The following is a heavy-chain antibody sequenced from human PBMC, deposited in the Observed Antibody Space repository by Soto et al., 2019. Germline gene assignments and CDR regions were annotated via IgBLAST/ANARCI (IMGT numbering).Heavy chain of an antibody. Sequence: SETLSLTCTVSGGSISSYYWSWIRQPPGKGLEWIGYIYYSGSTNYNPSLKSRVTISVDTSKNQFSLKLSSVTAADTAVYYCARDLSGGSGTFDYWDQGTLVTVSS. J-gene: IGHJ4*02. CDR1: GGSISSYY. CDR3: ARDLSGGSGTFDY. V-gene: IGHV4-59*01. CDR2: IYYSGST. D-gene: IGHD3-10*01.